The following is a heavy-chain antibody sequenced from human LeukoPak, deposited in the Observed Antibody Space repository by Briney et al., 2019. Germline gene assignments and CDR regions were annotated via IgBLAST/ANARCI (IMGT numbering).Heavy chain of an antibody. D-gene: IGHD4-23*01. V-gene: IGHV3-30*18. CDR1: GFTFSSYG. Sequence: AGGSLRLSCAASGFTFSSYGMHWVRQAPGKGLEWVAVISYDGSNKYYADSVKGRFTISRDNSKNTLYPQMNSLRAEDTAVYYCAKDGGGTTVVMGAFDYWGQGTLVTVSS. CDR2: ISYDGSNK. J-gene: IGHJ4*02. CDR3: AKDGGGTTVVMGAFDY.